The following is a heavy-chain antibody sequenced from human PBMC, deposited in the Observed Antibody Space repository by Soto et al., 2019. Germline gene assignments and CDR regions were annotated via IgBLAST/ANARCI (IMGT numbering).Heavy chain of an antibody. CDR2: ICSGGST. D-gene: IGHD4-17*01. V-gene: IGHV3-66*01. CDR3: ARGRGTVTEYSFDY. J-gene: IGHJ4*02. CDR1: GLTVSTSY. Sequence: EVQLVESGGGLVQPGGSLRLFCVASGLTVSTSYMSWVRQAPGKGLEWVSVICSGGSTHYADSVKDGFTISRDNSRHILYLQMNSLRAEDTDVDYCARGRGTVTEYSFDYWGQGTLVTVSS.